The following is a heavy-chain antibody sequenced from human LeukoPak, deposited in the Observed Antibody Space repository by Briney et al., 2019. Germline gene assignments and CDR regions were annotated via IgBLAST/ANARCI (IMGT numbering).Heavy chain of an antibody. D-gene: IGHD4-17*01. Sequence: SVKVSCKASGGTFSSYAISWVRQAPGQGLEWMGRIIPIFGIANYAQKFQGRVTITADKSTSTAYMELSSLRSEDTAVYYCAHGDYDWFDPWGQGTLVTVSS. J-gene: IGHJ5*02. V-gene: IGHV1-69*04. CDR2: IIPIFGIA. CDR3: AHGDYDWFDP. CDR1: GGTFSSYA.